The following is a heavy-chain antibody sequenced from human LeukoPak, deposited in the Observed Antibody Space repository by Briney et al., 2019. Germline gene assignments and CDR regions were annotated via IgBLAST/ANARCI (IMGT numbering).Heavy chain of an antibody. V-gene: IGHV3-21*01. CDR3: ASSISSSSDY. Sequence: GGSLRLSCAASGFTFSSYSMNWVRQAPGKGLEWVSSISSSSSYIYYADSVKGRFTISRDNAKNSPYLQMNSLRAEDTAVYYCASSISSSSDYWGQGTLVTVSS. CDR2: ISSSSSYI. D-gene: IGHD6-13*01. CDR1: GFTFSSYS. J-gene: IGHJ4*02.